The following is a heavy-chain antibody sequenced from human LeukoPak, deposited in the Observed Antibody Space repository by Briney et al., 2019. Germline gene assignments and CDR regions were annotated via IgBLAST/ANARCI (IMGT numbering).Heavy chain of an antibody. D-gene: IGHD1-26*01. J-gene: IGHJ4*02. CDR1: GYTFTDYY. Sequence: ASVKVSCKVYGYTFTDYYLHWVRQAPGQGLEWMGWINPKRDGTNYAQKFQDRVSMNRDTSISTAYMGLTRLRSDDSAVYYCSRSIVGATPIDYWGQGTLVTVSS. CDR2: INPKRDGT. V-gene: IGHV1-2*02. CDR3: SRSIVGATPIDY.